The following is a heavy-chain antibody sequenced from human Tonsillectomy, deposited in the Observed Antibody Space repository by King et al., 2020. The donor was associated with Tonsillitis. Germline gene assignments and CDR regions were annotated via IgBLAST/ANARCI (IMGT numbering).Heavy chain of an antibody. Sequence: VQLVESGGGLVQPGGSLRLSCAASGFTFSSYAVSWVRQAPGKGLEWVSTIHDNGGSTHYADSVKGRFTISRDNSKNTLYLQMNSLRAEDTSVYYCAKDSLGSNFDYGGQGTVVTVSS. V-gene: IGHV3-23*04. CDR3: AKDSLGSNFDY. D-gene: IGHD7-27*01. CDR1: GFTFSSYA. J-gene: IGHJ4*02. CDR2: IHDNGGST.